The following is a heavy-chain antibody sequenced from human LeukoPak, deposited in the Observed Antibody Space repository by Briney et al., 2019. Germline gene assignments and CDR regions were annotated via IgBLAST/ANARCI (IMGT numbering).Heavy chain of an antibody. V-gene: IGHV1-2*02. CDR1: GYTFTNYY. J-gene: IGHJ4*02. CDR2: INPASAGA. D-gene: IGHD6-6*01. Sequence: ASVTVSCKPSGYTFTNYYIHWVRQAPGQGPEWVGWINPASAGAAFAPKFQGRVSMTWDSSITTAFMDLTGLRSDDTAIYYCARQLGNYYRAFDFWGQGTLVTVSS. CDR3: ARQLGNYYRAFDF.